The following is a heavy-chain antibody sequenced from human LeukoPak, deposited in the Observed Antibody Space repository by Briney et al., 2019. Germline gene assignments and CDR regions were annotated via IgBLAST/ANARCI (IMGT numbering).Heavy chain of an antibody. Sequence: SETLSLTCTVSGGSISSYYWNWIRQLPGKGLEWIAYIYYSGNTNYNPSLKSRVTISVDTSKNQFSLKLSSVTAADTAVYYCARDVGATPGYFDYWGQGTLVTVSS. CDR1: GGSISSYY. V-gene: IGHV4-59*01. CDR2: IYYSGNT. J-gene: IGHJ4*02. D-gene: IGHD1-26*01. CDR3: ARDVGATPGYFDY.